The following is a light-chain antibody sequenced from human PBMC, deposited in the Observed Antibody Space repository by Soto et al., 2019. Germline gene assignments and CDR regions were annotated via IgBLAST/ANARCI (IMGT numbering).Light chain of an antibody. V-gene: IGLV2-14*01. CDR3: SSYTSTNTLE. Sequence: QSALTQPASVSGSPGQSITISCTGTTSDIGNYNYVSWYQQYPGKAPKLMIYDVSNRPSGVSNRFSGSKSGNTASLTISGLQAEDEADYYCSSYTSTNTLEFGGGTKVTVL. J-gene: IGLJ2*01. CDR1: TSDIGNYNY. CDR2: DVS.